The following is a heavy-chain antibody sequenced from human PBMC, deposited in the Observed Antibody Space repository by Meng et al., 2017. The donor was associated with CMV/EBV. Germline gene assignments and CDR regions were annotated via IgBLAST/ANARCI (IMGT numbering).Heavy chain of an antibody. CDR2: INPSGGST. V-gene: IGHV1-46*01. CDR3: ARDGDDIVVVPAAISFDY. Sequence: YTFTSYYMHWVRQAPGQGLEWMEIINPSGGSTSYAQKFQGRVTMTRDTSTSTVYMELSSLRSEDTAVYYCARDGDDIVVVPAAISFDYWGQGTLVTVSS. CDR1: YTFTSYY. D-gene: IGHD2-2*01. J-gene: IGHJ4*02.